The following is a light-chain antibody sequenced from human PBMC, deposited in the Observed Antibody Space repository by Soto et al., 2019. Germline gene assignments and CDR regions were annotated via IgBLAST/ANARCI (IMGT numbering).Light chain of an antibody. J-gene: IGKJ4*01. Sequence: EIVLTQSPGTLSLSPGESATLFCRASQDVGKSLAWYQQKPGQPPRLLIYAASSRAAGIPARFSGSGYGTDFTLTITSLDPEDFALYYCQQRGYWPPLTFGGGTKVEI. CDR3: QQRGYWPPLT. V-gene: IGKV3-11*01. CDR1: QDVGKS. CDR2: AAS.